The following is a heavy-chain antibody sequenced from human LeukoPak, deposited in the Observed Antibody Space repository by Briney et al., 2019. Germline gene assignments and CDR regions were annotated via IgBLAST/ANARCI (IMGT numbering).Heavy chain of an antibody. CDR3: ARGTPDYGDYDFDY. J-gene: IGHJ4*02. CDR2: IYYSGST. D-gene: IGHD4-17*01. CDR1: GGSISSGGYY. V-gene: IGHV4-61*08. Sequence: SETLSLTCTVSGGSISSGGYYWGWIRQHPGKGLEWIGYIYYSGSTNYNPSLKGRATISVDTSKNQFSLKLSSVTAADTAVYYCARGTPDYGDYDFDYWGQGTLVTVSS.